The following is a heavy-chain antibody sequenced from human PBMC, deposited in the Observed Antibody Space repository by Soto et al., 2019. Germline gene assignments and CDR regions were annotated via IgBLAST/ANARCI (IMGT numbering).Heavy chain of an antibody. Sequence: ASVEVSCKASGYTLTSYSMHWVRQAPEQRLECLGWINPVNDNTGYSQKFQGRITITSDTSASSAYMELHNLRSEDTAVYYCARGAYYYGSGNYYRGDAYDIWGQGTMVTVSS. J-gene: IGHJ3*02. D-gene: IGHD3-10*01. CDR2: INPVNDNT. CDR1: GYTLTSYS. CDR3: ARGAYYYGSGNYYRGDAYDI. V-gene: IGHV1-3*01.